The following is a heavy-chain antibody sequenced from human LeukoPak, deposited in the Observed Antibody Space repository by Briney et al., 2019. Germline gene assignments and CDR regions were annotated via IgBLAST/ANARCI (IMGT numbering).Heavy chain of an antibody. D-gene: IGHD3-16*01. J-gene: IGHJ6*03. CDR3: ARETSQKGAHYMDV. Sequence: PSETLSLTCAVSGGSISSSNWWSWVRQPPGKGLEWIGEIYHNGSTHYNPSLKSRVTISVDTSKNQFSLKLRSVAAADTAVYYCARETSQKGAHYMDVWGKGTTVTISS. CDR2: IYHNGST. V-gene: IGHV4-4*02. CDR1: GGSISSSNW.